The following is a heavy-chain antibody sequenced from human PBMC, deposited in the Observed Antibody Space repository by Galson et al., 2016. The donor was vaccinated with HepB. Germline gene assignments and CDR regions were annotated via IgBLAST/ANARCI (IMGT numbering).Heavy chain of an antibody. D-gene: IGHD2-15*01. CDR2: ISGSGSST. V-gene: IGHV3-23*01. CDR3: AKRYCSGGSCYHVDH. Sequence: LRLSCAASGFPFSTYAMSWVRQAPGKGLEWVSLISGSGSSTFYADSVKGRFTISRDNSKNTLYLQMNSLRAEDTAVYYCAKRYCSGGSCYHVDHWGQGTLVTVSS. CDR1: GFPFSTYA. J-gene: IGHJ5*02.